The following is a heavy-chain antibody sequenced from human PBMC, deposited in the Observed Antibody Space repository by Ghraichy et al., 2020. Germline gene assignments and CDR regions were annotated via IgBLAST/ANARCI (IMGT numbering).Heavy chain of an antibody. Sequence: GGSLRLSCAASGFTFSRYGMHWVRQAPGKGLEWVSVISYDGSSKYYADSVKGRFTISRDNSKNTLYLQMNSLRAEDTAVYYCASGTYYGSSGYYLGIDYWSEGTLVTVS. CDR1: GFTFSRYG. D-gene: IGHD3-22*01. CDR3: ASGTYYGSSGYYLGIDY. V-gene: IGHV3-30*03. CDR2: ISYDGSSK. J-gene: IGHJ4*02.